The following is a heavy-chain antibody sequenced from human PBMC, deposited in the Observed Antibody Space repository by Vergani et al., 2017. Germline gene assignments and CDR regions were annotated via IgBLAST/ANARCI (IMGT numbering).Heavy chain of an antibody. CDR3: ARARPYGSGSFGRFDP. J-gene: IGHJ5*02. CDR2: IYHSGST. Sequence: QVQLQESGPGLVKPSETLSLTCTVSGYSISSGYYWGRIRQPPGKGLEWIGSIYHSGSTYYNPSLKSRVTISVDTSKNQFSLKLSSVTAADTAVYYCARARPYGSGSFGRFDPWGQGTLVTVSS. V-gene: IGHV4-38-2*02. D-gene: IGHD3-10*01. CDR1: GYSISSGYY.